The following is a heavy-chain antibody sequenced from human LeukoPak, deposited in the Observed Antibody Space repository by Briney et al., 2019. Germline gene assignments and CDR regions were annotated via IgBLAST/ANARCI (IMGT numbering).Heavy chain of an antibody. D-gene: IGHD3-10*01. Sequence: PGGSLRLSCAASGFTFSDYYMSWIRQAPGKGLEWVSYISSSGSTIYYADSVKGRFTISRDNAMNSLDLQMNSLRAEDTAVYYCARVPTSTSSGRGVRFNGMDVWGQGTTVTVSS. CDR1: GFTFSDYY. V-gene: IGHV3-11*01. J-gene: IGHJ6*02. CDR3: ARVPTSTSSGRGVRFNGMDV. CDR2: ISSSGSTI.